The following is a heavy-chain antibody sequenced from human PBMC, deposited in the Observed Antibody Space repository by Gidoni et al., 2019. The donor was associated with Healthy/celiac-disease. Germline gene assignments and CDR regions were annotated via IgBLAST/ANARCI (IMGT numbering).Heavy chain of an antibody. J-gene: IGHJ4*02. CDR3: ARVHHDFWSGQSHFDY. D-gene: IGHD3-3*01. Sequence: QVQLQESGPGLVKPSQTLSLTCTVSGGSISSGDYYWSWIRQPPGKGLEWIGYIYYSGSTYYNPSLKSRVTISVDTSKNQFSLKLSSVTAADTAVYYCARVHHDFWSGQSHFDYWGQGTLVTVSS. V-gene: IGHV4-30-4*01. CDR1: GGSISSGDYY. CDR2: IYYSGST.